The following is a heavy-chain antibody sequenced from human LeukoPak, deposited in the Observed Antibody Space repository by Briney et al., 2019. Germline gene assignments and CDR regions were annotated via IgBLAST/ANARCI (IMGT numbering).Heavy chain of an antibody. CDR2: IYYSGST. D-gene: IGHD3-22*01. Sequence: PSQTLSLTCTVSGGSISSGGYYWSWIRQHPGKGLEWIGYIYYSGSTYYNPSLKSRVTISVDTSKNQFSLKLSSVTAADTAVYYCARDRPMTYYYYGMDVWGQGTTVTVSS. CDR1: GGSISSGGYY. J-gene: IGHJ6*02. V-gene: IGHV4-31*03. CDR3: ARDRPMTYYYYGMDV.